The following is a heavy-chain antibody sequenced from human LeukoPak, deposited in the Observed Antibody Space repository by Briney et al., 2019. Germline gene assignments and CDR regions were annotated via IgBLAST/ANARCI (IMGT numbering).Heavy chain of an antibody. D-gene: IGHD3-10*01. CDR1: GFSFRTYA. CDR2: ISYDGSNK. V-gene: IGHV3-30*04. Sequence: GGSLRLSCAASGFSFRTYAMHWVRQAPGKGLEWVAIISYDGSNKYYADSVKGRFTISRDNSKNTLYLQMNSLRAEDTAVYYCARDPHSMVRGIIMYTMGDFWGQGTLVTVSS. CDR3: ARDPHSMVRGIIMYTMGDF. J-gene: IGHJ4*02.